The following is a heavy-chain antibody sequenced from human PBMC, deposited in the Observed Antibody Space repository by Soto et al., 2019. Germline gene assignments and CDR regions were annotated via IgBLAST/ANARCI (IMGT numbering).Heavy chain of an antibody. Sequence: SETLSLTCAVSGGSISSGNWWSWVRQPPGRGLEWIGEIHSSGNTDYNPSLESRVTISVDMSKNQYSLKLSSVTAADTAVYYCARKGPYSSDNNWGQGTLVTVSS. J-gene: IGHJ1*01. CDR1: GGSISSGNW. V-gene: IGHV4-4*02. CDR2: IHSSGNT. CDR3: ARKGPYSSDNN. D-gene: IGHD3-22*01.